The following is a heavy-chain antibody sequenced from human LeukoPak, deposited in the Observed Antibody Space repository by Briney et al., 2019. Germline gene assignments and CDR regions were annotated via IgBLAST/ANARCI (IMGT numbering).Heavy chain of an antibody. D-gene: IGHD3-9*01. CDR3: ARGGTYYDILTGYSTYYYYGMDV. CDR1: GYTFTSYD. J-gene: IGHJ6*02. CDR2: MNPNSGDT. Sequence: GASVKVSCKPSGYTFTSYDINWVRQATGQGLEWMGWMNPNSGDTGYAQKFQGRVTMTRNTSISTAYMELSSLRSEDTAVYYCARGGTYYDILTGYSTYYYYGMDVWGQGTTVTVSS. V-gene: IGHV1-8*01.